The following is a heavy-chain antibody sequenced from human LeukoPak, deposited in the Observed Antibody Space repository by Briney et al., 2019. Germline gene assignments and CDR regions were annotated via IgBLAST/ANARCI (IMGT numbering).Heavy chain of an antibody. CDR1: GGSISSSSYY. Sequence: SETLSLTCTVSGGSISSSSYYWGWIRQPPGKGLEWIGSIYYSGSTYYNPSLKSRVTISVDTSKNQFSLKLSSVTAADTAVYYCARSDRAGVDYWGQGALVTVSS. CDR2: IYYSGST. J-gene: IGHJ4*02. CDR3: ARSDRAGVDY. V-gene: IGHV4-39*01. D-gene: IGHD6-13*01.